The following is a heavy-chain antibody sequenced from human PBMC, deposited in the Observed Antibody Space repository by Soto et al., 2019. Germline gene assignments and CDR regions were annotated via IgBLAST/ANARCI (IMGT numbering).Heavy chain of an antibody. D-gene: IGHD4-4*01. CDR2: IRSKANSYAT. V-gene: IGHV3-73*01. CDR3: TRTPQDMTTVTRYGMAV. CDR1: GFTFSGSA. Sequence: GGSLRLSCAASGFTFSGSAMHWVRQASGKGLEWVGRIRSKANSYATAYAASVKGRFTISRDDSKNTAYLQMNSLKTEDTAVYYCTRTPQDMTTVTRYGMAVWGQGTTVTV. J-gene: IGHJ6*02.